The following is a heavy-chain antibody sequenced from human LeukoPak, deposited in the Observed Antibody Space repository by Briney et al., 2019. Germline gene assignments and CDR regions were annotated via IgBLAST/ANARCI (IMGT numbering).Heavy chain of an antibody. D-gene: IGHD6-6*01. V-gene: IGHV3-30*02. J-gene: IGHJ4*02. CDR1: GFSFSNYG. CDR2: IRYDGSVR. CDR3: ATPLSASSTDY. Sequence: GGSLRLSCVASGFSFSNYGMNWVRQAPGKGLEWVADIRYDGSVRHYVDSVKGRFTISRDNSKNTLYLEMRSLTTEDTAVYYCATPLSASSTDYWGQGTLVTVSS.